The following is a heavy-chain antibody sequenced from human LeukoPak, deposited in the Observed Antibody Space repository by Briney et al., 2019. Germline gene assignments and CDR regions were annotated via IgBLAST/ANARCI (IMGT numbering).Heavy chain of an antibody. D-gene: IGHD2-15*01. CDR3: ARGYLGSTPFDY. Sequence: SETLSLTCAVYGGSFSGYYWSWIRQPPGKGLEWIGEINHSGSTNYNPSLKSRDTISVDTSKNQFSLKLSSVTAADTAVYYCARGYLGSTPFDYWGQGTLVTVSS. CDR1: GGSFSGYY. CDR2: INHSGST. J-gene: IGHJ4*02. V-gene: IGHV4-34*01.